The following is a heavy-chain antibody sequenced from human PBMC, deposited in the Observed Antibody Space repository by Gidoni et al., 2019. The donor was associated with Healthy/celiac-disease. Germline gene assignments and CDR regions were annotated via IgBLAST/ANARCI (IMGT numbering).Heavy chain of an antibody. V-gene: IGHV3-15*07. D-gene: IGHD1-26*01. CDR2: IKSKTDGGTT. CDR1: GFTFSNAW. Sequence: EVQLVESGGGLVKPGGSLRLSCAASGFTFSNAWMNWVRQAPGKGLEWVGRIKSKTDGGTTDHAAPVKGRFTISRDDSKNTLYLQMNSLKTEDTAVYYCTRGIVGPEGAFDIWGQGTMVTVSS. CDR3: TRGIVGPEGAFDI. J-gene: IGHJ3*02.